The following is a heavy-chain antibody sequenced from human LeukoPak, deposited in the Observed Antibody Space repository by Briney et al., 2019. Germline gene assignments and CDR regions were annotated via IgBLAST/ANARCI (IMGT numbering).Heavy chain of an antibody. D-gene: IGHD1-14*01. CDR1: GFTLSSYV. J-gene: IGHJ4*02. CDR3: ARDTENRPLGN. Sequence: GGSLRLSCAASGFTLSSYVMHWVRQAPGKGLEWVAIISYDGSNEYYADSVKGRFTISRDNSKNTLYLQMNSLRAEDTAVYYCARDTENRPLGNWGQGTLVTVSS. V-gene: IGHV3-30*04. CDR2: ISYDGSNE.